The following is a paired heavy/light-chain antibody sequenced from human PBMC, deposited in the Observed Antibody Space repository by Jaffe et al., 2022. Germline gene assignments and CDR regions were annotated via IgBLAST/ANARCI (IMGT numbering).Light chain of an antibody. Sequence: QLVLTQSPSASASLGASVKLTCTLSSGHSNYAIAWHQQRPDKGPRYLMYLNSDGSHTKGDGIPDRFSGSSSGSERYLFISSLQSEDEADYYCQTWGTGIVVFGGGTKLTVL. J-gene: IGLJ2*01. V-gene: IGLV4-69*01. CDR1: SGHSNYA. CDR2: LNSDGSH. CDR3: QTWGTGIVV.
Heavy chain of an antibody. CDR1: GFSITSGYY. Sequence: QVQLQESGPGLVKPSETLSLTCDVSGFSITSGYYWGWVRQPPGNGLEWIGSIYHSGNTYYSPSLDPSLRSRVSISVDASNNRFSLKLISVTATDTAVYYCARVGPAIAGYRSYFDYWGRGTLVIVSS. CDR3: ARVGPAIAGYRSYFDY. CDR2: IYHSGNT. D-gene: IGHD5-12*01. V-gene: IGHV4-38-2*01. J-gene: IGHJ4*02.